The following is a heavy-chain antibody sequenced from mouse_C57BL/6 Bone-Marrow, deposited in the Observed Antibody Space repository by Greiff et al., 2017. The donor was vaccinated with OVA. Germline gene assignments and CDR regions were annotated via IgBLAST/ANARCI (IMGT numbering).Heavy chain of an antibody. CDR1: GYTFTSYG. J-gene: IGHJ2*01. Sequence: QVQLKESGAELARPGASVKLSCKASGYTFTSYGISWVKQRTGQGLEWIGEIYPRSGNTYYNEKFKGKATLTADKSSSTAYMELRSLSSEDSAVYFCAREVLLGDYWGQGTTLTVSS. CDR2: IYPRSGNT. D-gene: IGHD1-1*01. V-gene: IGHV1-81*01. CDR3: AREVLLGDY.